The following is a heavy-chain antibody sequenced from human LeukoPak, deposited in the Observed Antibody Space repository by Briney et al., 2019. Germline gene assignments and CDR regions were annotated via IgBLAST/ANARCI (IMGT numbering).Heavy chain of an antibody. CDR1: GFSLSTSGMC. CDR3: AGTALQYYEGRVYNIGYYNMDV. D-gene: IGHD3-22*01. CDR2: IDWDDDK. V-gene: IGHV2-70*11. Sequence: SGPTLVNPTQTLTLTCTFSGFSLSTSGMCVSWIRQPPGKALEWLARIDWDDDKYYSTSLKTRLTISKDTSRNQVVLTMTNMDPVDKAPYYCAGTALQYYEGRVYNIGYYNMDVWGKGTPATVSS. J-gene: IGHJ6*03.